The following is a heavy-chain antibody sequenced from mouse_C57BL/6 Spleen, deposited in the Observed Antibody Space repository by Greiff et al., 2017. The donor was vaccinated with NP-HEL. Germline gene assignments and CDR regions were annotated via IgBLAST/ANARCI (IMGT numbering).Heavy chain of an antibody. CDR2: INPRNGGT. Sequence: QVQLKQPGTELVKPGASVKLSCKASGYTFTSYWTHWVKQRPGQGLEWIGNINPRNGGTNYNEKFKRKATLTVDKSSSTAYRQLSSLTSEDSAVYYCARLGRGYAMDYWGQGTSVTVSS. D-gene: IGHD4-1*01. CDR1: GYTFTSYW. V-gene: IGHV1-53*01. J-gene: IGHJ4*01. CDR3: ARLGRGYAMDY.